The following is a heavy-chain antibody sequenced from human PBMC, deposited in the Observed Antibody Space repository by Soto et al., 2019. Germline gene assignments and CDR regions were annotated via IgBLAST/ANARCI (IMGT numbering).Heavy chain of an antibody. CDR2: ISCSGGST. D-gene: IGHD3-3*01. J-gene: IGHJ6*02. Sequence: GGSLRLSCASSGFTFGGYGTSWVRQAPGKGLEWVSAISCSGGSTYYADSVKGRFTISRDNSKNTLYLQMNSLRAEDTAVYYCAKDQLVTIFGVVTTMDVWGQGTTVTVSS. CDR3: AKDQLVTIFGVVTTMDV. CDR1: GFTFGGYG. V-gene: IGHV3-23*01.